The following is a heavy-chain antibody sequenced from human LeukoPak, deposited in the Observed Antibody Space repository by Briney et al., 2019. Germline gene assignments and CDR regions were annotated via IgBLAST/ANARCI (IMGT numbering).Heavy chain of an antibody. Sequence: ASVKVSCKASGYTFTGYYMHWVRQAPGQGLEWMGWINPNSGGTNYAQKFQGRVTMTRDMSISTAYMELSRLRSDDTAVYYCARVRRVAGFFDYWGQGTLVTVSS. D-gene: IGHD6-19*01. CDR3: ARVRRVAGFFDY. V-gene: IGHV1-2*02. CDR2: INPNSGGT. J-gene: IGHJ4*02. CDR1: GYTFTGYY.